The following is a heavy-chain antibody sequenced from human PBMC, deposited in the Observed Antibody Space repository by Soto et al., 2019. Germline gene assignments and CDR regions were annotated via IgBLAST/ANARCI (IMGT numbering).Heavy chain of an antibody. J-gene: IGHJ4*02. V-gene: IGHV1-18*04. D-gene: IGHD5-18*01. CDR3: ARERVLGYSYGWGNDY. CDR2: ISAYNGNT. CDR1: GYTFTSYG. Sequence: QVQLVQSGAEVKKPGASVKVSCKASGYTFTSYGISWVRQAPGQGLEWMGWISAYNGNTNYAQKLQGRVTMTTDTSTSTAYRELRSLRSADTAVYYCARERVLGYSYGWGNDYWGQGTLVTVSS.